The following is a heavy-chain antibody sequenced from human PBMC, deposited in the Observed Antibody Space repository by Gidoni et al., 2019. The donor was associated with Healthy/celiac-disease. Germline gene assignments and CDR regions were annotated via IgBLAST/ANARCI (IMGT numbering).Heavy chain of an antibody. V-gene: IGHV3-48*02. Sequence: EVQLVESGGGLVQPGGSLRLSCAAPGFTFSSYSMNWVRQAPGKGLEEVSYISSSRSTIYYADSVKGRFTISRDNAKNSLYLQMNSLRDEYTAVYYCARDGIVGASDAFDIWGQGTMVTVSS. CDR3: ARDGIVGASDAFDI. CDR2: ISSSRSTI. CDR1: GFTFSSYS. J-gene: IGHJ3*02. D-gene: IGHD1-26*01.